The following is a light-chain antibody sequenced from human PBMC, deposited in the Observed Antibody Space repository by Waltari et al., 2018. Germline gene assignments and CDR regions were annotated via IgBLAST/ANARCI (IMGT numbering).Light chain of an antibody. J-gene: IGLJ2*01. Sequence: QSVLTQPASVSGSPGQSITISCTGTRSEIGAYNFVPWFQQLPGQAPRLLISEATKRPSGVSYRFSGSKSGNTASLSISDLQAEDEADYYCCSYVGGSRVLFGGGTKLTV. CDR3: CSYVGGSRVL. CDR2: EAT. V-gene: IGLV2-23*01. CDR1: RSEIGAYNF.